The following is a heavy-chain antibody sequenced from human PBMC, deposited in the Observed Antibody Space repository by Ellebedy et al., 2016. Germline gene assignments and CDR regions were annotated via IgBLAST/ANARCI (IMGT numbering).Heavy chain of an antibody. D-gene: IGHD3-22*01. CDR1: GGSIRDSSFY. CDR3: ARHHVSGYFQFDL. CDR2: IYNSGST. Sequence: GSLRLSCTVSGGSIRDSSFYWGWIRRPPGTGLEWIGSIYNSGSTYYNPTLKSRVTISADMSENQFSLRLSSVTAADTAVYFCARHHVSGYFQFDLWGQGTLVIASS. V-gene: IGHV4-39*01. J-gene: IGHJ5*02.